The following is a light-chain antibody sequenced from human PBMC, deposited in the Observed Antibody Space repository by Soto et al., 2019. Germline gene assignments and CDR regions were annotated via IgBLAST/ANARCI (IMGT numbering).Light chain of an antibody. CDR2: GAS. CDR1: QSVSSNF. Sequence: EIVLTQSPGTLSLSPGERATLSCRASQSVSSNFLAWYQQKPGQAPKLLISGASSRATGIPDRFSGSGSGTDFTLTISRLEPEDFALYSCQQYGSSPGTFGQVTNLEIK. J-gene: IGKJ2*02. CDR3: QQYGSSPGT. V-gene: IGKV3-20*01.